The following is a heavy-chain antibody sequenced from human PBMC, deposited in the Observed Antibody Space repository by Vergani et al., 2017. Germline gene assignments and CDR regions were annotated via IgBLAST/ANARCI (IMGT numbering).Heavy chain of an antibody. CDR3: ASSSRFPQWELLHAFDI. Sequence: VQLVETGGGLIQPGGSLRLSCAASGFTVSSNYMSWVRQAPGKGLEWVSYISSSSSYTNYADSVKGRFTISRDNAKNSLYLQMNSLRAEDTAVYYCASSSRFPQWELLHAFDIWGQGTMVTVSS. CDR1: GFTVSSNY. CDR2: ISSSSSYT. J-gene: IGHJ3*02. V-gene: IGHV3-11*06. D-gene: IGHD1-26*01.